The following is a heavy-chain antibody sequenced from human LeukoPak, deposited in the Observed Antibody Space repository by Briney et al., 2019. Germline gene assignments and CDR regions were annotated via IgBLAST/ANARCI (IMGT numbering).Heavy chain of an antibody. J-gene: IGHJ4*02. D-gene: IGHD3-16*01. CDR3: ARGGDTKY. CDR1: GYTFSDYH. CDR2: MYPNSGGT. Sequence: ASVKVSCKASGYTFSDYHIHWVRQAPGQGPEWLGRMYPNSGGTNYAQRFQGRVTMTRDTSISTAYMELSSLSSDDTAVYYCARGGDTKYWGQGTLVTVSS. V-gene: IGHV1-2*06.